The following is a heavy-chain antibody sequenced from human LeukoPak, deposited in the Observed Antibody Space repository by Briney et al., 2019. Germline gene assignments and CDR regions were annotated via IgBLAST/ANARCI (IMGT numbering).Heavy chain of an antibody. CDR1: GFSFSSCE. CDR2: ITSSGSYI. D-gene: IGHD1-1*01. Sequence: GGSLRLSCAASGFSFSSCEMNWVRQAPGKGLEWVSSITSSGSYIYYADSVKGRFTISRDNAKNSLYLQMNSLRAEDTAVYYCARDPSRGVHDYWGQGTLVTVSS. CDR3: ARDPSRGVHDY. V-gene: IGHV3-21*01. J-gene: IGHJ4*02.